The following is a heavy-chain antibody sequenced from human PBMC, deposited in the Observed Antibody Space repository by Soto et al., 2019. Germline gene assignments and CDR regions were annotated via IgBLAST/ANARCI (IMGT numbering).Heavy chain of an antibody. Sequence: GGSLRLSCAASGFTFSSYAMSWVRQAPGKGLEWVSAISGSGGSTYYADSVKGRFTISRDNSKNTLYLQMNSLRAEDTAVYYCAKGDGNDFWSGYSRGQNFDYWGQGTLVTVSS. CDR2: ISGSGGST. J-gene: IGHJ4*02. V-gene: IGHV3-23*01. CDR3: AKGDGNDFWSGYSRGQNFDY. CDR1: GFTFSSYA. D-gene: IGHD3-3*01.